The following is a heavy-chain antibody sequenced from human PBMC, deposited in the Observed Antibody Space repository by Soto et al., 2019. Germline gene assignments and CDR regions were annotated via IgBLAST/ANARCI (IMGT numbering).Heavy chain of an antibody. D-gene: IGHD1-26*01. CDR3: ARSHQQWESFDY. J-gene: IGHJ4*02. CDR2: INHSGST. Sequence: KPSETLSLTCAVYGGSFSGYYWSWIRQPPGKGLEWIGEINHSGSTNYNPSLKSRVTISVDTSKNQFSLKLSSVTAADTAVYYFARSHQQWESFDYWGQGTLVTVAS. V-gene: IGHV4-34*01. CDR1: GGSFSGYY.